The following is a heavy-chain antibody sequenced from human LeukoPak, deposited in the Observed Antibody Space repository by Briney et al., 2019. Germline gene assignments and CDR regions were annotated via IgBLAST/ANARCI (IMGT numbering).Heavy chain of an antibody. Sequence: GGSLRLSCAASGFTFSNAWMSWVRQAPGKGLEWVGRIKSKTDGGTTDYAAPVKGRFTISRDDSKNTLYLQMNSLKTEDTAVYYCTTHQGYDFWSGYAHTRPIDYWGQGTLVTVSS. CDR1: GFTFSNAW. D-gene: IGHD3-3*01. CDR2: IKSKTDGGTT. V-gene: IGHV3-15*01. J-gene: IGHJ4*02. CDR3: TTHQGYDFWSGYAHTRPIDY.